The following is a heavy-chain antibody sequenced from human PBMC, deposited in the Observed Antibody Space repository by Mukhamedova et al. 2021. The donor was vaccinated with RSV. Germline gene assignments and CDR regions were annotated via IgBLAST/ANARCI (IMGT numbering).Heavy chain of an antibody. CDR2: INPNSGGT. V-gene: IGHV1-2*02. Sequence: WMGWINPNSGGTNYAQKFQGRVTMTRDTSISTAYMELSRLRSDDTAMYYCARDMGSYGSGSFGWFDPWGQGTLVTVSS. CDR3: ARDMGSYGSGSFGWFDP. D-gene: IGHD3-10*01. J-gene: IGHJ5*02.